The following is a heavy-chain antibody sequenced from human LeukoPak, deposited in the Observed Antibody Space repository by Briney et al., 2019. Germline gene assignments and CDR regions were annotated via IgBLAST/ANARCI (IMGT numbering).Heavy chain of an antibody. J-gene: IGHJ4*02. D-gene: IGHD3-3*01. V-gene: IGHV3-21*01. CDR1: GFTFSSYS. Sequence: GGSLRLSCAASGFTFSSYSMNWVRQAPGKGLEWVSSISSSSSYISYADSVKGRFTISRDNAKNSLYLQMNSLRAEDTAVYYCARMGVYYDFWSGYSTRYYFDYWGQGTLVTVSS. CDR2: ISSSSSYI. CDR3: ARMGVYYDFWSGYSTRYYFDY.